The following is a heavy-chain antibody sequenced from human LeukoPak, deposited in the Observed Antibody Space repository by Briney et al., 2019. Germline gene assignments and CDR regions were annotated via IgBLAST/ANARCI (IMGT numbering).Heavy chain of an antibody. CDR2: INQAGSER. CDR1: GFTFSSYA. D-gene: IGHD5-18*01. J-gene: IGHJ4*02. V-gene: IGHV3-7*01. Sequence: GRSLRLSCAASGFTFSSYAMNWVRQAPGKGLEWVANINQAGSERYYVDSVKGRFTISRDNAKNSLYLQMNSLRAEDTAVYYCASPGSVGDTGMPDYWGQGTLVTVSS. CDR3: ASPGSVGDTGMPDY.